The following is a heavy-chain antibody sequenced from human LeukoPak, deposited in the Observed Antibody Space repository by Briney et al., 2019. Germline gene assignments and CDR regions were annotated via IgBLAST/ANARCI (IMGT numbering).Heavy chain of an antibody. J-gene: IGHJ4*02. D-gene: IGHD3-16*02. CDR3: VKDRVVYRGSYRFDY. Sequence: GGSLRLSCAASGFTFDDYAMNWVRQAPGKGLEWVSGINWNGGSTSYADSVKGRFAISRDNARNSLYLQMNSLRAEDTAVYYCVKDRVVYRGSYRFDYWGQGTLVTVSS. V-gene: IGHV3-20*04. CDR2: INWNGGST. CDR1: GFTFDDYA.